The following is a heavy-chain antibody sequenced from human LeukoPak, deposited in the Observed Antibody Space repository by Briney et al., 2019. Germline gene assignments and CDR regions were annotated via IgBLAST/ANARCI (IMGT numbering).Heavy chain of an antibody. CDR3: ARATYYDYVWGSYLDY. J-gene: IGHJ4*02. Sequence: GGSLRLSCAASGFTVCSNYMSWVRQAPGKGLEWVSVIYSGGSTYYADSVKGRFTISRDNSKNTLYLQMNSLRAEDTAVYYCARATYYDYVWGSYLDYWGQGTLVTVSS. D-gene: IGHD3-16*02. V-gene: IGHV3-66*02. CDR2: IYSGGST. CDR1: GFTVCSNY.